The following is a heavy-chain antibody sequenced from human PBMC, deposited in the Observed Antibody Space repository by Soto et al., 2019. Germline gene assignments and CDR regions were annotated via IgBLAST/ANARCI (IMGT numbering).Heavy chain of an antibody. V-gene: IGHV1-69*02. CDR3: ARGGHVVVVTAAFDF. CDR2: IIPIVGIT. D-gene: IGHD2-21*02. CDR1: GGTFSSYT. J-gene: IGHJ4*02. Sequence: SVKVSCKASGGTFSSYTISWVRQAPGQGLEWMGRIIPIVGITSYAQKFQGRVTITRDTSTSTLYMELSSLRSEDTAVYYCARGGHVVVVTAAFDFWGQGTLVTVSS.